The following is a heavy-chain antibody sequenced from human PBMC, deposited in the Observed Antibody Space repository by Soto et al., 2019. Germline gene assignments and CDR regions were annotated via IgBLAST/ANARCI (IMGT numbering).Heavy chain of an antibody. D-gene: IGHD3-3*01. Sequence: SDTLSLTCTVSGGSVYSYSWTWIRQPPGKGLEWIGYIHYSGSTNYNPSLKNRITISVDMSKNQVSLKLSSVTAADTAVYYCARNIAYSDFWSGYFDHWGQGALVTVS. CDR2: IHYSGST. CDR3: ARNIAYSDFWSGYFDH. CDR1: GGSVYSYS. J-gene: IGHJ4*02. V-gene: IGHV4-59*02.